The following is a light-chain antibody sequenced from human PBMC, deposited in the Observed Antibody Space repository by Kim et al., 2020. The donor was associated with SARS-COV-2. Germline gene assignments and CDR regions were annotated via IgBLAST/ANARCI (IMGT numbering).Light chain of an antibody. CDR3: QQYNDWPPYT. CDR1: QSVSNK. J-gene: IGKJ2*01. CDR2: YVS. Sequence: EIVMTQSPVILSVSPGERVTLSCRASQSVSNKLAWYQQKPGQAPRLLMYYVSTRATGIPARFSGDGSGTEFTLTISSLQSEDFAVYYCQQYNDWPPYTFGQGTKLEI. V-gene: IGKV3-15*01.